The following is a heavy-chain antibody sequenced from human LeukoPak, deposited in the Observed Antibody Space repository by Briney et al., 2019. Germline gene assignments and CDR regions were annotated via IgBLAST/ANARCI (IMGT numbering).Heavy chain of an antibody. CDR1: GGSISSGSYY. D-gene: IGHD3-16*02. CDR3: ARDLPSYDYVWGSYRYNWYFDL. Sequence: SETLSLTCTVSGGSISSGSYYWSWIRQPAGKGLEWIGRIYTSGSTNYNPSLKSRVTISVDTSKNQFSLKLSSVTAADTAVYYCARDLPSYDYVWGSYRYNWYFDLWGRGTLVTVSS. J-gene: IGHJ2*01. V-gene: IGHV4-61*02. CDR2: IYTSGST.